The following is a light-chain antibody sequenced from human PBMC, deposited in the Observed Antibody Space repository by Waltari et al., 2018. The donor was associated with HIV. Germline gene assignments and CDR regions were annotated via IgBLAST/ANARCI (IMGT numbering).Light chain of an antibody. CDR3: ASWDDSRTGLYV. V-gene: IGLV1-44*01. J-gene: IGLJ1*01. CDR2: STN. CDR1: TSNIGANS. Sequence: QSVLTQSPSVSGTPGQRVIIFCSGSTSNIGANSVNWYQQLPGTAPNLLIHSTNQRPSGVPDRFSGSKSGTSASLAINGLQSEDEAVYFCASWDDSRTGLYVFGTGTKVTVL.